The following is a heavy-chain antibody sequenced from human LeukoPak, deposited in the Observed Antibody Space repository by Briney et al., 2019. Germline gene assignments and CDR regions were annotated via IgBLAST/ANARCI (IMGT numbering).Heavy chain of an antibody. CDR1: GYTFSSYY. V-gene: IGHV1-46*01. D-gene: IGHD3-10*01. CDR3: ARVGGGVISSFDAFDI. J-gene: IGHJ3*02. Sequence: ASVKVSCKASGYTFSSYYVHWVRQAPGQGLEWMGMIIPSDGFTSYAQKFQGRVTMTRDTSTSTVYMELSSLRSEDTAVYYCARVGGGVISSFDAFDIWGQGTMVTVSS. CDR2: IIPSDGFT.